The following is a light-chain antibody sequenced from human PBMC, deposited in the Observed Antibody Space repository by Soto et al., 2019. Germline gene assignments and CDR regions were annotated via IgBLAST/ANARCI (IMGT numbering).Light chain of an antibody. Sequence: DIQMTQSPSSLSASVGDSVTITCRASQNIGNYLHWYQQRPGEGPKLLIYASSRLQSAVPSRFSGSGSGTHFTLTITSLRPEDCATYSCQQSSTPPWTFGQGTKVEV. CDR2: ASS. CDR1: QNIGNY. V-gene: IGKV1-39*01. CDR3: QQSSTPPWT. J-gene: IGKJ1*01.